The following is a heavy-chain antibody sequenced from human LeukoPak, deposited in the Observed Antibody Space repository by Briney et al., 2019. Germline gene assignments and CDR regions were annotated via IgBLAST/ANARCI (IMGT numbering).Heavy chain of an antibody. D-gene: IGHD1-14*01. Sequence: GGSLRLSCAASGFSLPSCEMNWVRQAPGKGLEWLSYIRSSGSTRYYADSVKGRFTISRDNAKNSLYLQMNSLRAGDTAVYYCAKETDGMDAWGRGTTVAVSS. J-gene: IGHJ6*02. V-gene: IGHV3-48*03. CDR1: GFSLPSCE. CDR3: AKETDGMDA. CDR2: IRSSGSTR.